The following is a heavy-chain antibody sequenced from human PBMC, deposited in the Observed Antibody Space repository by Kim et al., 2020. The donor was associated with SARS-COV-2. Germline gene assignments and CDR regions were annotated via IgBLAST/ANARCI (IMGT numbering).Heavy chain of an antibody. CDR2: ISWNSGSI. Sequence: GGSLRLSCAASGFTFDDYAMHWVRQAPGKGLEWVSGISWNSGSIGYADSVKGRFTISRDNAKNSLYLQMNSLRAEDTALYYCATSIDQPDRIAVAGTFYYYGMDVWGQGTTVTVSS. D-gene: IGHD6-19*01. J-gene: IGHJ6*02. CDR3: ATSIDQPDRIAVAGTFYYYGMDV. V-gene: IGHV3-9*01. CDR1: GFTFDDYA.